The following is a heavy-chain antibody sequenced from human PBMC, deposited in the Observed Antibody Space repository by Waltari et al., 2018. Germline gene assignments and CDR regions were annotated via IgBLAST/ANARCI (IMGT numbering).Heavy chain of an antibody. CDR1: GFSFSGSW. Sequence: EVNLVESEGGLVQPGGSLRLSCAASGFSFSGSWMHWVRQAPGKGLVWVSRINKNGDATSYADSVKGRFTISKDNAKNTLYLEMNSLRAEDTAVYYCARSGGYIDYWGQGTLVTVSS. J-gene: IGHJ4*02. V-gene: IGHV3-74*01. CDR3: ARSGGYIDY. D-gene: IGHD2-15*01. CDR2: INKNGDAT.